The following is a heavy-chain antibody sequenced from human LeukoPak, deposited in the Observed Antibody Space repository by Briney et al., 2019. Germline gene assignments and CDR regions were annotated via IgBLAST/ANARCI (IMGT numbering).Heavy chain of an antibody. CDR1: GFTFSSYA. J-gene: IGHJ3*02. D-gene: IGHD3-22*01. V-gene: IGHV3-23*01. CDR3: AKDLTMIDAFDI. Sequence: GGSLRLSCAASGFTFSSYAMSWVRQAPGKGLEWVSAISGSGGSTYYADSMKGRFTISRDNSKNTLYLQMNSLRAEDTAVYYCAKDLTMIDAFDIWGQGTMVTVSS. CDR2: ISGSGGST.